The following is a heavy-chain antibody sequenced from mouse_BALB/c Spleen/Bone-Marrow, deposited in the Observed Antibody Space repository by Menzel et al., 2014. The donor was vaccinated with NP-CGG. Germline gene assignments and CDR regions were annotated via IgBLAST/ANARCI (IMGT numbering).Heavy chain of an antibody. J-gene: IGHJ3*01. V-gene: IGHV14-3*02. CDR2: IDPANGNT. Sequence: EVMLVESGAELVKPGASVKLSCTASGFNIKDTYMHWVKQRPEQGLEWIGRIDPANGNTKYDPKFQGKATITTDTSSNTADLQLSSLTSEDTAVDYCARWAQYDYDGAWFAYWGQGTLVTVSA. CDR1: GFNIKDTY. CDR3: ARWAQYDYDGAWFAY. D-gene: IGHD2-4*01.